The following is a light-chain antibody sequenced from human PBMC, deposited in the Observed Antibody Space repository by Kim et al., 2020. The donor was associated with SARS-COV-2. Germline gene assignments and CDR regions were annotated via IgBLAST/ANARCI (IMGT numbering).Light chain of an antibody. J-gene: IGLJ3*02. CDR2: EDR. Sequence: GTITSTRSGGGIDGTYVQWYQQRPGTAPTTVIYEDRQKPSGVPPRFSGSIDSSSNSAYLTISGLQTDDEADYYWQSYDSDTRWVFGGVTQLTVL. V-gene: IGLV6-57*03. CDR1: GGGIDGTY. CDR3: QSYDSDTRWV.